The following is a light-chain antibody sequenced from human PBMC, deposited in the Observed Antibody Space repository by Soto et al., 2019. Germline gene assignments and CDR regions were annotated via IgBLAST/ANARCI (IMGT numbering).Light chain of an antibody. V-gene: IGKV1-5*01. CDR1: QNIGNW. Sequence: DSQSTHSPSTLSASVSYRVTIPCRASQNIGNWLAWLQQKPGKAPKVLIYDAYNLETGVPSRFSGSGSGTEFTLTISSLQPDDFATYYCQQYSSYAGEFGQGTQVDI. CDR3: QQYSSYAGE. J-gene: IGKJ1*01. CDR2: DAY.